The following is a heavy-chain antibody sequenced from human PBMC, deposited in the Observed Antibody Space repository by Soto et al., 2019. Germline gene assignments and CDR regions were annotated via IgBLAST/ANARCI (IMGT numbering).Heavy chain of an antibody. CDR3: ATYGDPRYYYYYYYMDV. CDR1: GYTFTSYD. D-gene: IGHD4-17*01. J-gene: IGHJ6*03. CDR2: MNPNSGNT. Sequence: ASVKVSCKASGYTFTSYDINWVRQATGQGLEWMGWMNPNSGNTGYAQKFQGRVTMTRNTSISTAYMELSSLRSEDTAVYYCATYGDPRYYYYYYYMDVWGKGTTVTVSS. V-gene: IGHV1-8*01.